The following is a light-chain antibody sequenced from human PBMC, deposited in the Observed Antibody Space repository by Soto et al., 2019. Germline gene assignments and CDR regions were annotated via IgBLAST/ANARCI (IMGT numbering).Light chain of an antibody. CDR2: AAS. V-gene: IGKV1-39*01. J-gene: IGKJ2*01. Sequence: DLQMTQSPSSLSASVGDRVIITCRTSQSISSYLNWYQQKPGKAPRLLIYAASSLQSGVPSRFSGGGSGTYFTLTLSSLQPEDFATYYCQQSYGTPNTFGQGTKLEIK. CDR1: QSISSY. CDR3: QQSYGTPNT.